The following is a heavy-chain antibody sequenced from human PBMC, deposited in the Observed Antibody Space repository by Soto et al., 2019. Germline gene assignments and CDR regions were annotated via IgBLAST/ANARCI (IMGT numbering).Heavy chain of an antibody. CDR2: ILSRGRDI. D-gene: IGHD4-17*01. J-gene: IGHJ5*02. Sequence: QAQLVQSGGGMVHPGRSLRLSCEASGFLFSTSTLNWVRRAPGKGLEWVAEILSRGRDIYYADSVKGRFTVSRDNSKNTLYLQLDRLKSDDTAVYYCATLGRADYPPLARWGQGTLVTVSS. V-gene: IGHV3-30*14. CDR3: ATLGRADYPPLAR. CDR1: GFLFSTST.